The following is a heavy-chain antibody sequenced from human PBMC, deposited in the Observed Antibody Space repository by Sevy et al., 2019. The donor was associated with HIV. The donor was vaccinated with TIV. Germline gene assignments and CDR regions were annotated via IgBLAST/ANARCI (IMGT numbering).Heavy chain of an antibody. CDR2: ISAYNGNT. V-gene: IGHV1-18*01. D-gene: IGHD3-10*01. J-gene: IGHJ5*02. CDR3: ARNQYYYGSGSYSWFDP. Sequence: ASVKVSCKASGYTFTSYGISWVRQAPGQGLEWMGWISAYNGNTNWAQKFQGRVTMTTDTSTSTAHMELRSLRSDDSAVYYCARNQYYYGSGSYSWFDPWGQGTLVTVSS. CDR1: GYTFTSYG.